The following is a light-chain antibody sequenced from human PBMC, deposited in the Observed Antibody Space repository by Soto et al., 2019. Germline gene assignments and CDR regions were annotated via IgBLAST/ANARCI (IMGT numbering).Light chain of an antibody. CDR2: TAS. CDR3: QQYHSWT. V-gene: IGKV1-5*03. CDR1: QSISSW. Sequence: DIQMTQSPSTLAASVGDRVTITCRASQSISSWMAWYQQKPGKAPKLLIYTASSLQSGVPSRFSGSGSGTEFTLTISSLQPDDFATYYCQQYHSWTFGQGTKVEIE. J-gene: IGKJ1*01.